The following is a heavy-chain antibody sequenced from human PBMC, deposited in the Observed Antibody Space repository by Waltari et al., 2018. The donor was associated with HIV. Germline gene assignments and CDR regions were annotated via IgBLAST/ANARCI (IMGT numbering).Heavy chain of an antibody. CDR1: GGSFRGYY. D-gene: IGHD5-18*01. J-gene: IGHJ4*02. CDR2: INHSGST. Sequence: QVQLQQWGAGLLKPSETLSLTCAVYGGSFRGYYWSWIRQPPGKGLEWIGEINHSGSTNYNPSLKSRVTISVDTSKNQFSLKLSSVTAADTAVYYCARQPRGYSYGYFDYWGQGTLVTVSS. CDR3: ARQPRGYSYGYFDY. V-gene: IGHV4-34*01.